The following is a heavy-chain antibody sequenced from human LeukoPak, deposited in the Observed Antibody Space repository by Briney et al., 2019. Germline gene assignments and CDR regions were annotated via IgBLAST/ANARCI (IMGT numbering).Heavy chain of an antibody. D-gene: IGHD3-22*01. CDR2: IYSADTT. V-gene: IGHV3-53*01. CDR1: GFTVSSNF. Sequence: PGGSLRLSCAASGFTVSSNFMSWVRQAPGKGLEWVSVIYSADTTYYADSVKGRFTISRDNSKNTLYLQMNSLRVEDTAVYYCARLHHDSSGYYPDYWGQGTLVTVSS. J-gene: IGHJ4*02. CDR3: ARLHHDSSGYYPDY.